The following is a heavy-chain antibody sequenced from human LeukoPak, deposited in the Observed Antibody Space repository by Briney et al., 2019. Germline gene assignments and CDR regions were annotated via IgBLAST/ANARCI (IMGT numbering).Heavy chain of an antibody. CDR2: INSDGSST. V-gene: IGHV3-74*01. CDR1: GFTFSRYW. D-gene: IGHD5-18*01. CDR3: ARAEYSYGSTGQDFDY. J-gene: IGHJ4*02. Sequence: GGSLGLSCVASGFTFSRYWMHWVRQAPGKGLVWVSRINSDGSSTSYADSVKGRFTISRDNAKNTLYLQMNSLRAEDTAVYYCARAEYSYGSTGQDFDYWGQGTLVTVSS.